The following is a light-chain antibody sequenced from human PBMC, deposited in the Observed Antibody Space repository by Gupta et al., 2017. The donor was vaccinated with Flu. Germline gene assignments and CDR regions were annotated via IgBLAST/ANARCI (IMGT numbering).Light chain of an antibody. CDR3: MQGAHWPWT. CDR1: HGLVYSDGNTY. Sequence: DVVMTQTPLSLPVALGQPASISCRSSHGLVYSDGNTYLHWFQQRPGQSPRRLIYLVSHRESGVPNRFSGSGSGTDFTLKISRVEAEDVGIYFCMQGAHWPWTFGQGTKAEIK. J-gene: IGKJ1*01. V-gene: IGKV2-30*01. CDR2: LVS.